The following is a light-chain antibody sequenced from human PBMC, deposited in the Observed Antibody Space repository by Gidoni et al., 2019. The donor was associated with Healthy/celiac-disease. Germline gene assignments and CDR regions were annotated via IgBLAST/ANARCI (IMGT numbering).Light chain of an antibody. Sequence: DIQMTQSPSSLSASVGDRDTSTCRASKSISSYLNWYQQKPGKAPQLLIYAASSLQSGVPSRFSGSGSGTDFTLTISSLQPEDFATYYCQQSYSTPFTFXPXTKVDIK. V-gene: IGKV1-39*01. J-gene: IGKJ3*01. CDR1: KSISSY. CDR2: AAS. CDR3: QQSYSTPFT.